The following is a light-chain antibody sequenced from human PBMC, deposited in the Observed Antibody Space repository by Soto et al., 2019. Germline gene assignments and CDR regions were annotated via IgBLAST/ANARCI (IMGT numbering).Light chain of an antibody. J-gene: IGLJ3*02. Sequence: QSVLTQPPSVSGAPGQRVTISCTGSSSNIGAGYDVHWYQQLPGTAPKLLIYGNSNRPSGVPDRFCGSKSGTSASLAITGLQAEDEADYYCQSYDSSLSVWVFGGGTKLTVL. CDR1: SSNIGAGYD. V-gene: IGLV1-40*01. CDR2: GNS. CDR3: QSYDSSLSVWV.